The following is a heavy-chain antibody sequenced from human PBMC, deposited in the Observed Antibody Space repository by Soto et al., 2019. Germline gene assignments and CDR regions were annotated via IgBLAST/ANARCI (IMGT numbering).Heavy chain of an antibody. J-gene: IGHJ6*02. CDR1: GYSFANYW. CDR2: IYPGDSDT. D-gene: IGHD3-10*01. CDR3: ARNRLRQYYYGMDV. V-gene: IGHV5-51*01. Sequence: GESLKISCQGSGYSFANYWIAWVRQMPGKGLEWVGVIYPGDSDTRYSPSFRGQVAISADKSISHVYLQWSSLKASDTAMYYCARNRLRQYYYGMDVWGQGTTVTVSS.